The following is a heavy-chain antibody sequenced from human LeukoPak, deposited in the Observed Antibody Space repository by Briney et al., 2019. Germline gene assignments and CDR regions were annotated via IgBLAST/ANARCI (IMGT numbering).Heavy chain of an antibody. D-gene: IGHD6-6*01. Sequence: GGSLRLSCAVSGFTFSSYSMTWVRQAPGKGLEWVSSISSSSGYKYYADSVKGRFTISRDNAKNSLYLQMDSLRAEDAAVYYCARTSGESTAALRAPFDYWGQGTLATISS. V-gene: IGHV3-21*01. CDR1: GFTFSSYS. CDR2: ISSSSGYK. J-gene: IGHJ4*02. CDR3: ARTSGESTAALRAPFDY.